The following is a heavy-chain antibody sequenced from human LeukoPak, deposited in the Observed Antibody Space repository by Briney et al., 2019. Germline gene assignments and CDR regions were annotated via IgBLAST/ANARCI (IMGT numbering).Heavy chain of an antibody. CDR2: IKQDGSEK. V-gene: IGHV3-7*01. Sequence: PGGSLRLSCAASGLTFSTYWMTWVRQAPGKGLEWVANIKQDGSEKNYVDSMKGRFTISRDNAKNSLYLQMNSLRVEDTAVYYCAGGIAMVRGGDVWGKGTTVTVSS. CDR3: AGGIAMVRGGDV. CDR1: GLTFSTYW. J-gene: IGHJ6*04. D-gene: IGHD3-10*01.